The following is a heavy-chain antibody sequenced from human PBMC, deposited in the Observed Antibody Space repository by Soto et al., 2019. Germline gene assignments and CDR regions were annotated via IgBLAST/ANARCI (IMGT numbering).Heavy chain of an antibody. J-gene: IGHJ5*02. CDR2: IYYSGST. V-gene: IGHV4-59*01. CDR1: GGSISGYY. CDR3: ARTYYDFWSGYWRWFDP. D-gene: IGHD3-3*01. Sequence: SETLSLTCTVSGGSISGYYWSWIRQPPGKGLEWTGYIYYSGSTNYNPSLKSRVTISIDTSKNQFSLKLSSVTAADTAVYYCARTYYDFWSGYWRWFDPWGQGTLVTFSS.